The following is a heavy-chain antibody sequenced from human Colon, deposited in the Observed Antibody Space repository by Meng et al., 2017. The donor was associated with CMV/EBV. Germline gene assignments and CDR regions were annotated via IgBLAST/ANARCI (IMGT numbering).Heavy chain of an antibody. Sequence: GESLKISCEASGITFSTSGMHWVRQAPGKGPEWVAFIQYDGSSKFYVDSVKGRFTISRDNSKNTVYLQMNSLKSEDRAVYYCARESSGDRIGRFDHWGQGTLVTVSS. D-gene: IGHD3-22*01. V-gene: IGHV3-30*02. CDR2: IQYDGSSK. CDR3: ARESSGDRIGRFDH. CDR1: GITFSTSG. J-gene: IGHJ5*02.